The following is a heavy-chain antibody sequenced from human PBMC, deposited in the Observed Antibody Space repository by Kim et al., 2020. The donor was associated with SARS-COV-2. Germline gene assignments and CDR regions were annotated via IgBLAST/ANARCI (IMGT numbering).Heavy chain of an antibody. D-gene: IGHD3-10*01. V-gene: IGHV3-53*01. Sequence: GGSLRLSCAASGFTVGTNGMGWVRQAPGKGLDWVSVIFRGGETDYEATVGGRFTISRDNSRNTLFLHLNNRRGDDTAVYYCAGWTGSSWFDYWGQGTLVTVAS. CDR2: IFRGGET. CDR1: GFTVGTNG. CDR3: AGWTGSSWFDY. J-gene: IGHJ4*02.